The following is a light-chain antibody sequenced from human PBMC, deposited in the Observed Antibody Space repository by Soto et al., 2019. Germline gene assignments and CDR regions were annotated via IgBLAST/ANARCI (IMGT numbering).Light chain of an antibody. CDR1: QSISGT. V-gene: IGKV3-15*01. CDR3: QQYDNWPWT. J-gene: IGKJ1*01. Sequence: EIVMTQSPATLSVSPGGRATLSCRASQSISGTLARYQQKPGQAPRLLIYGASTRATGFPARFSGSGSGTDFTLTISSLQSEDFAVYYCQQYDNWPWTSGQGTKVEIK. CDR2: GAS.